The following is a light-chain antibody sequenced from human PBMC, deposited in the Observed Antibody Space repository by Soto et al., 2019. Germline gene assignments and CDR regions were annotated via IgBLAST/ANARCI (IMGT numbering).Light chain of an antibody. J-gene: IGKJ4*01. Sequence: IVLARSPXALAFSRXXXSXISXXXIHSVLYRSNNRNFLAWYQQKPGQPPKLLIHWASIRASGVPDRFIGSGSGTDFRLTISSLQAEDVAVYYCQQYYAFFLTFGGGTKVDIK. CDR3: QQYYAFFLT. CDR2: WAS. V-gene: IGKV4-1*01. CDR1: HSVLYRSNNRNF.